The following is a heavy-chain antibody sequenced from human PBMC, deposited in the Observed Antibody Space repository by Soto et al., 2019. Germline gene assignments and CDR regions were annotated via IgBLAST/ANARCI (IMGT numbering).Heavy chain of an antibody. CDR1: GFTFSSYG. Sequence: GGSPRLSCAASGFTFSSYGMHWVRQAPGKGLEWVAVISYDGSNKYYADSVKGRFTISRDNSKNTLYLQMNSLRAEDTAVYYCAKNRGLRFLEWLSGTFDYWGQGTRVTVSS. J-gene: IGHJ4*02. V-gene: IGHV3-30*18. CDR2: ISYDGSNK. CDR3: AKNRGLRFLEWLSGTFDY. D-gene: IGHD3-3*01.